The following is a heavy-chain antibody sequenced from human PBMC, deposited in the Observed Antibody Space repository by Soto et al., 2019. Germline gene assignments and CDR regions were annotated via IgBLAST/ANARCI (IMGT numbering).Heavy chain of an antibody. D-gene: IGHD2-8*02. CDR3: ARISVLLNDFDV. Sequence: QVQLVQSGAEVKNPGASVKVSCQASNYLFGAFGISWVRQAPGQGLEWMGWITPYNGNTHYAEKFQDRVTMTADKSTTTAYMEGMRLTSDDTAVYFCARISVLLNDFDVWGQGTVVTVSS. CDR1: NYLFGAFG. J-gene: IGHJ3*01. V-gene: IGHV1-18*01. CDR2: ITPYNGNT.